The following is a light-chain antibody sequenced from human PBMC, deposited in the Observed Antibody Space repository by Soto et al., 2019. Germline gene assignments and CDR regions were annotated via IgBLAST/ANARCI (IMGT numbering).Light chain of an antibody. CDR3: QQYGSSPWT. V-gene: IGKV3-20*01. CDR2: GAS. CDR1: QSVSSSY. Sequence: EIELTQSPCTLSLSPGERVTLSCRASQSVSSSYLAWHQQKPGQAPSLLIYGASSVATGIPDRFSGSGSGTDFTLTISRLEPEDFAVYYCQQYGSSPWTFGQGTKVEIK. J-gene: IGKJ2*01.